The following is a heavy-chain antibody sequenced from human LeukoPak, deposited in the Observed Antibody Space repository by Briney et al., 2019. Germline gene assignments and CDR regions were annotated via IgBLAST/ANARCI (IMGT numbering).Heavy chain of an antibody. CDR2: ISGSGGST. J-gene: IGHJ3*02. CDR3: AKVTAKRPSFTDYGDYDGAFDI. CDR1: GFTFSSYA. D-gene: IGHD4-17*01. V-gene: IGHV3-23*01. Sequence: PGGSLRLSCAASGFTFSSYAMSWVRQAPGKGLEWVSAISGSGGSTYYADSVKGRFTISRDNSKNTLYLQMNSLRAEDTAVYYCAKVTAKRPSFTDYGDYDGAFDIWGQGTMVTVSS.